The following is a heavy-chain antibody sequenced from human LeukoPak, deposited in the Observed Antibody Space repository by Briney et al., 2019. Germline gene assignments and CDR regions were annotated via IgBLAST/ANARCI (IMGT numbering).Heavy chain of an antibody. CDR1: VYTFTSYY. J-gene: IGHJ4*02. Sequence: SVKVSCKASVYTFTSYYVHWVRQAPGQGLEWTGIINPSGGSTSYAQKFQGRVTMTRDTSTSKVYMELSSLRSEDTAVYYCARVSQQLGGFDYWGQGTLVTVSS. D-gene: IGHD6-13*01. V-gene: IGHV1-46*01. CDR3: ARVSQQLGGFDY. CDR2: INPSGGST.